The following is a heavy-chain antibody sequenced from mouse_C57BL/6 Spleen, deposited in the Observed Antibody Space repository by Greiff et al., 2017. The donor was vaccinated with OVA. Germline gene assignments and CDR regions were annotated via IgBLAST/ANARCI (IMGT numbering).Heavy chain of an antibody. J-gene: IGHJ4*01. CDR1: GYTFTSYW. V-gene: IGHV1-72*01. D-gene: IGHD2-3*01. CDR2: IDPNSGGT. CDR3: ARSPGYYVGNYAMDY. Sequence: VKLQQPGAELVKPGASVKLSCKASGYTFTSYWMHWVKQRPGRGLEWIGRIDPNSGGTKYNEKFKSKATLTVDKPSSTAYMQLSILTSEDSAVYYCARSPGYYVGNYAMDYWGQGTSVTVSS.